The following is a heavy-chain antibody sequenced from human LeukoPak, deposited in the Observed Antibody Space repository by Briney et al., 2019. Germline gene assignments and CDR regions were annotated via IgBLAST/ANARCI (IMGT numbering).Heavy chain of an antibody. CDR1: GFTFSSYA. V-gene: IGHV3-23*01. J-gene: IGHJ4*02. CDR2: ISGSGGST. CDR3: AKGALALWINDIDY. D-gene: IGHD2-2*03. Sequence: GGSLRLSCAASGFTFSSYAMSWVRQAPGKGLEWVSAISGSGGSTYYAGSVKGRFTISRDNSKNTLYLQMNSLRAEDTAVYYCAKGALALWINDIDYWGQGTLVTVSS.